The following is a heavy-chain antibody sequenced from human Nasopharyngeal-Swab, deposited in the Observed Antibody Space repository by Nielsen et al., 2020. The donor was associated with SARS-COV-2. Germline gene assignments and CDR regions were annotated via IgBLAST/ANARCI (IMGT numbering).Heavy chain of an antibody. Sequence: RQAPGKGLEWIGEINHSGSTNYNPSLKSRVTISVDTSKNQFSLKLSSVTAAGTAVYYCARVTGDRDVWGQGTTVTVSS. D-gene: IGHD3-16*01. CDR2: INHSGST. J-gene: IGHJ6*02. V-gene: IGHV4-34*01. CDR3: ARVTGDRDV.